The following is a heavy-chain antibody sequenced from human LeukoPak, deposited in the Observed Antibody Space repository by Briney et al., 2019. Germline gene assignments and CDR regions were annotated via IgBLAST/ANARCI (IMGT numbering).Heavy chain of an antibody. CDR3: ARSTMGARRRYDY. CDR2: MNPNSGNT. V-gene: IGHV1-8*01. J-gene: IGHJ4*02. Sequence: ASVKVSCKASKDTFTTYDVNWVRQATGLGLEWMGWMNPNSGNTGYAQKFQGRVTMTMNSSISTAYMELTSLTSEDTAVYYCARSTMGARRRYDYWGQGTLVTVSP. CDR1: KDTFTTYD. D-gene: IGHD1-26*01.